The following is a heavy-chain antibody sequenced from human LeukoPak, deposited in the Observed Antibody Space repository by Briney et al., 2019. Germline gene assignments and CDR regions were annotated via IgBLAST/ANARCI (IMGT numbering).Heavy chain of an antibody. V-gene: IGHV1-2*06. Sequence: ASVKVSCKASGYTFTGYQMHWVLQAPGQGLEWMGRINPNSGATNYAQKFQGRVTMTRDTSISTAYMELSRLRSDDTAVYYCASPRISGDSSGYYDTLQYWGQGTLVTVSS. CDR3: ASPRISGDSSGYYDTLQY. D-gene: IGHD3-22*01. CDR1: GYTFTGYQ. CDR2: INPNSGAT. J-gene: IGHJ1*01.